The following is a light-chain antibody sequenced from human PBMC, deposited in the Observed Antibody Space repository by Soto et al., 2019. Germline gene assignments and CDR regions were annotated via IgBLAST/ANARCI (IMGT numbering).Light chain of an antibody. CDR3: QPYNSYRT. CDR2: DAS. V-gene: IGKV1-5*02. Sequence: DIQMTQSPSTLSASVVDIVRIIFLSIHSISSWLAFYQQQPGKAPKLLIYDASSLESGVPSRFSGSGSGTEFPITISSLQPDDFATYYCQPYNSYRTCGQGTKGDI. J-gene: IGKJ1*01. CDR1: HSISSW.